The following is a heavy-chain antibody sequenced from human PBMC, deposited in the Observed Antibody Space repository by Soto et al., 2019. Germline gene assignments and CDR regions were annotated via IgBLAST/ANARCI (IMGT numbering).Heavy chain of an antibody. D-gene: IGHD6-6*01. CDR3: TTLSPSLETTSIAARRYFDY. CDR2: IKSKTDGGTT. J-gene: IGHJ4*02. V-gene: IGHV3-15*07. CDR1: GFTFSNAW. Sequence: GGSLRLSCAASGFTFSNAWMNWVRQAPGKGLEWVGRIKSKTDGGTTDYAAPVKGRFTISRDDSKNTLYLQMNSLKTEDTAVYYCTTLSPSLETTSIAARRYFDYWGQGTLVTVSS.